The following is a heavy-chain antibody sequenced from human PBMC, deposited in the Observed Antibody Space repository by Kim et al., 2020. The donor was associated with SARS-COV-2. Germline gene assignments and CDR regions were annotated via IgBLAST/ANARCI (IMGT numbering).Heavy chain of an antibody. J-gene: IGHJ4*02. CDR3: AKDHWGVWVVVAATPDD. D-gene: IGHD2-15*01. Sequence: VKGRFTISRDNAKNTLYLQMNSRRAEDTAVDYCAKDHWGVWVVVAATPDDWGQGTLVTVSS. V-gene: IGHV3-23*01.